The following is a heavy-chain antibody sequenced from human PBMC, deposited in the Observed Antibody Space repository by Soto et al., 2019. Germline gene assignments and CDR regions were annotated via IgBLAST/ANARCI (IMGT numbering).Heavy chain of an antibody. CDR1: GFTFSTYW. V-gene: IGHV3-7*05. J-gene: IGHJ5*01. D-gene: IGHD1-1*01. Sequence: GGSLRLSCAASGFTFSTYWMSWVRQAPGKGLEWVANINQDGSEKYYVDSVKGRFTISRGNAKNSLFLQVNSLRADDTAVYYCARDFSRTSWFDPWGQGTLVTVSS. CDR3: ARDFSRTSWFDP. CDR2: INQDGSEK.